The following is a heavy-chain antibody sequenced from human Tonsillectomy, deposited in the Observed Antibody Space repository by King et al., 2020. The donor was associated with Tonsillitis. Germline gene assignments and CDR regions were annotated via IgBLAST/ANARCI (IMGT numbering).Heavy chain of an antibody. V-gene: IGHV4-39*01. CDR3: ASSDYVLYSYGMDV. D-gene: IGHD4-17*01. CDR1: GDSITSSSSS. J-gene: IGHJ6*02. Sequence: QLQESGPGLVKPSETLSLTCTVSGDSITSSSSSWGWIRQPPGKGLEWIGTIYYSGSTYYNPSLKSRVTISVDTSKNQFSLNLSSVTAADTAVYYCASSDYVLYSYGMDVWGHGTTVTVSS. CDR2: IYYSGST.